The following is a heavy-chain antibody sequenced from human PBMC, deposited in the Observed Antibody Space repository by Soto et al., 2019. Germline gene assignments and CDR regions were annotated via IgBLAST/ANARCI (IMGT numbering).Heavy chain of an antibody. CDR2: ITSDGKSK. V-gene: IGHV3-74*01. Sequence: GSLRLSCGASGFNFSNHWMHWVRQRPAEGLAWVSRITSDGKSKAYAESVKGRFAISRDNAKNTLYLQMNGLTAEDTAVYYCARESGDWPLNWFDPWGQGTLVTV. D-gene: IGHD2-21*02. J-gene: IGHJ5*02. CDR3: ARESGDWPLNWFDP. CDR1: GFNFSNHW.